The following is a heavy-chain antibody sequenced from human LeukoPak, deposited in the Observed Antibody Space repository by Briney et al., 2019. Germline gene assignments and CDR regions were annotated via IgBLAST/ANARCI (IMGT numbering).Heavy chain of an antibody. CDR1: GFSFSSYA. D-gene: IGHD6-19*01. CDR3: ARDRVEQWLKDGMDV. Sequence: PGGSLRLSCAASGFSFSSYAVSWVRQAPGKGLEWVSSISSSSSYIYYADSVKGRFTISRDNAKNSLYLQMNSLRAEDTAVYYCARDRVEQWLKDGMDVWGQGTTVTVSS. CDR2: ISSSSSYI. V-gene: IGHV3-21*01. J-gene: IGHJ6*02.